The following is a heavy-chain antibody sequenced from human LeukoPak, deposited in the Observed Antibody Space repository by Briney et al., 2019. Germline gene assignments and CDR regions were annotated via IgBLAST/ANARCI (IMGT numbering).Heavy chain of an antibody. D-gene: IGHD3-9*01. CDR1: GFTFSSYA. CDR2: ISGSGGST. J-gene: IGHJ4*02. V-gene: IGHV3-23*01. Sequence: GGSLRLSCAASGFTFSSYAMSWVRQAPGKGLEWVSAISGSGGSTYYADSVKGRFTISRDNSKNTLYLQMNSLRAEDTAVYYCAKDGEQSYYDILTGYYNLGYWGQGTLVTVSS. CDR3: AKDGEQSYYDILTGYYNLGY.